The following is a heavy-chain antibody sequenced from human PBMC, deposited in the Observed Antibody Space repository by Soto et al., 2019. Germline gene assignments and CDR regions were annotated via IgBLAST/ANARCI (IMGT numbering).Heavy chain of an antibody. J-gene: IGHJ5*02. V-gene: IGHV4-39*01. CDR1: GGSISGSTYY. Sequence: QVQLHELGPGLVKPSETLSLTCLVSGGSISGSTYYWGWIRQPPGKGLEWIGSVYSDGSTYYNPSLKSRVTISVDTSMNQFSLRLSSVTAADTALYYCARGGISRIYQLPPFDPWGQGTLVTVSS. CDR2: VYSDGST. CDR3: ARGGISRIYQLPPFDP. D-gene: IGHD3-16*01.